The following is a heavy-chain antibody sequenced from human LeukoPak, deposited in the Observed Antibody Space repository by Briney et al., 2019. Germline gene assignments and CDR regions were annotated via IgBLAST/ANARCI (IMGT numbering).Heavy chain of an antibody. Sequence: EASVKVSCKASGYSFTSHYMHWVRQAPGQGLEWLGLINPSGSSTLYAQKFQGRVTMTRDMSTTTDNMELSSLRSEDTAVYYCARDNSVGDVAWWFGPWGQGTLVTVSS. CDR2: INPSGSST. D-gene: IGHD1-26*01. CDR1: GYSFTSHY. CDR3: ARDNSVGDVAWWFGP. V-gene: IGHV1-46*01. J-gene: IGHJ5*02.